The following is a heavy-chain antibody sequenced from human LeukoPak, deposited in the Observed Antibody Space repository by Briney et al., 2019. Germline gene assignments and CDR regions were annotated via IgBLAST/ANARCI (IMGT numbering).Heavy chain of an antibody. Sequence: GGSLRLSCAASGFTFSSYWMHWVRQVPGKGLVWVSRIGTDGSSTTYADYVKGRFTISRDNAKNTLYLQMNSLRAEDTAVYYCARDKYGGNSNAFDIWGQGTLVTVSS. CDR3: ARDKYGGNSNAFDI. D-gene: IGHD4-23*01. V-gene: IGHV3-74*01. CDR1: GFTFSSYW. CDR2: IGTDGSST. J-gene: IGHJ3*02.